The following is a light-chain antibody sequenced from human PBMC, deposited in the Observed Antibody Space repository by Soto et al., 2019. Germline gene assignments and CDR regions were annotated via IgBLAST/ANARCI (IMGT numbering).Light chain of an antibody. CDR1: GGDVGNYDL. CDR3: SSYTSDTTRV. Sequence: QSVLTQPASVSGSPGQSITISCAGSGGDVGNYDLLSWYQQIPGKAPKLMIYEVNNRPSGVSNRFSGSKSGNSASLTISGLQAEDEADYYCSSYTSDTTRVFGGGTKLTVL. V-gene: IGLV2-14*02. CDR2: EVN. J-gene: IGLJ3*02.